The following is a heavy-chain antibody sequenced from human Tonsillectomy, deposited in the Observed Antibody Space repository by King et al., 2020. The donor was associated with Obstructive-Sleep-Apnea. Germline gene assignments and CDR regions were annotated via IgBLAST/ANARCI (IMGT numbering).Heavy chain of an antibody. CDR2: ISGSGFIT. J-gene: IGHJ4*02. Sequence: VQLVESGGGLVQPGGSLRRYCAAYGFTFSSYAMTWVRQDPGKGLEGVSTISGSGFITYYADSVKGRFTISRDNSKNTLYLQMNSLRAEDTAVYYCAKDYDYGDYGLDDWGQGTLVTVSS. CDR1: GFTFSSYA. D-gene: IGHD4-17*01. V-gene: IGHV3-23*04. CDR3: AKDYDYGDYGLDD.